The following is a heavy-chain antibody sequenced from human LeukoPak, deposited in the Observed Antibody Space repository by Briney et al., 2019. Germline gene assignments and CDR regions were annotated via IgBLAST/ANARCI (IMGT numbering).Heavy chain of an antibody. CDR3: ARHSGAYYYGSGSENWYFDL. Sequence: GESLKISCKGSGYSFTSYWIGWVRQLPGKGLEWMGIIYPGDSDTRYSPSFQGQVTISADKSISTAYLQWSSLKASDTAMYYCARHSGAYYYGSGSENWYFDLWGRGTLVTVSS. D-gene: IGHD3-10*01. CDR2: IYPGDSDT. CDR1: GYSFTSYW. V-gene: IGHV5-51*01. J-gene: IGHJ2*01.